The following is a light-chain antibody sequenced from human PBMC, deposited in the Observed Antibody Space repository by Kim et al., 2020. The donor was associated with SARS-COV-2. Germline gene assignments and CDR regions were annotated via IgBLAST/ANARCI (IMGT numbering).Light chain of an antibody. J-gene: IGKJ2*01. CDR2: DAS. CDR3: QQYNSQPYT. V-gene: IGKV1-5*01. CDR1: QSITRW. Sequence: SAVVGDRVTITCRASQSITRWLALYQQKPGKAPKLLISDASSLKTGVPSRFSGSGFGTEFILTISSLQPDDFASYYCQQYNSQPYTFGQGTKLEI.